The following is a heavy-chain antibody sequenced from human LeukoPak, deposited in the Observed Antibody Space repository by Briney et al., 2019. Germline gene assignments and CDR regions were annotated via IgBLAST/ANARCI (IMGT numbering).Heavy chain of an antibody. CDR2: ISGSGDNT. D-gene: IGHD4-17*01. V-gene: IGHV3-23*01. J-gene: IGHJ4*02. CDR1: GFTFSSCA. CDR3: AKGRGTAVTSAANY. Sequence: GGSLRLSCAASGFTFSSCAMSWVRQAPGKGLEWVSSISGSGDNTCYADSVKDRFSISRDNSKTTVSLQMNSLRAEDTAVYYCAKGRGTAVTSAANYWGQGTLVTVSS.